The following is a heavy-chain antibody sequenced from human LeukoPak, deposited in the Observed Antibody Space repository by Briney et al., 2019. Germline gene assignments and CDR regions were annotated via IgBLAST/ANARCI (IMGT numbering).Heavy chain of an antibody. CDR3: ARDLRPRITIFGVVIQSFDI. Sequence: SETLSLTCTVSGGSISSYYWSWIRQPPGKGLEWIGYIYYSGSTYYNPSLKSRVTISVDTSKNQFSLKLSSVTAADTAVYYCARDLRPRITIFGVVIQSFDIWGQGTMVTVSS. CDR2: IYYSGST. CDR1: GGSISSYY. J-gene: IGHJ3*02. V-gene: IGHV4-59*12. D-gene: IGHD3-3*01.